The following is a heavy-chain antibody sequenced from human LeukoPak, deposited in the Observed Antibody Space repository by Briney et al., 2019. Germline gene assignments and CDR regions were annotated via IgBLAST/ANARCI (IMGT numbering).Heavy chain of an antibody. CDR1: GFTFSSYA. D-gene: IGHD3-3*01. V-gene: IGHV3-23*01. CDR3: AKDKRVAPDTFDI. CDR2: ISGSGGRT. Sequence: PEGSLRLSCAASGFTFSSYAMSWVRQAPGKGLEWVSGISGSGGRTYYADSVKGRFTISRDNSKNTLYLQMNSLRAEDTAVYYCAKDKRVAPDTFDIWGQGTMVTVSS. J-gene: IGHJ3*02.